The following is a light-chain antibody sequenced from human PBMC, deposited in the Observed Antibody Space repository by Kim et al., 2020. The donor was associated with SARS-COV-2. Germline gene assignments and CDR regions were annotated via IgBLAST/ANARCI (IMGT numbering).Light chain of an antibody. V-gene: IGLV1-40*01. CDR3: QSYDSSLSGSGV. CDR1: GSNIGAGYD. Sequence: VTISCTGSGSNIGAGYDVHWYQQLPGTAPKLLIYGNSNRPSGVPDRFSGSKSGTSASLAITGLQAEDEADYYCQSYDSSLSGSGVFGTGTKVTVL. CDR2: GNS. J-gene: IGLJ1*01.